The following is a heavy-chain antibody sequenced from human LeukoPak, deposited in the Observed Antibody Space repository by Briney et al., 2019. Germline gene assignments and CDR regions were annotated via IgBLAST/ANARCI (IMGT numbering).Heavy chain of an antibody. CDR1: GGSFCNFA. CDR2: IIPILGIPA. V-gene: IGHV1-69*04. CDR3: AGEGPGTPGVFDY. J-gene: IGHJ4*02. Sequence: ASVKVSCKASGGSFCNFAISWVRQAPGHGLERVGRIIPILGIPATYAQNFQGRVTITADKYTSIAYVDLISLTSDDTAVYYCAGEGPGTPGVFDYWGQGTLVTVSS. D-gene: IGHD1-1*01.